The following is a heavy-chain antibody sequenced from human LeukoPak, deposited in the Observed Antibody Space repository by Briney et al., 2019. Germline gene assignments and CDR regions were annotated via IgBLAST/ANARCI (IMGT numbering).Heavy chain of an antibody. CDR1: GYTFTSYG. Sequence: VASVKVSCKASGYTFTSYGISWVRQATGQGLEWLGWMNPNSGHTGFAQKFQGRVTMTRDTSISTAYMELSSLRSEDTAMYYCAMYHYDSSGPYVGAFDIWGQGTMVTVSS. CDR2: MNPNSGHT. D-gene: IGHD3-22*01. CDR3: AMYHYDSSGPYVGAFDI. J-gene: IGHJ3*02. V-gene: IGHV1-8*02.